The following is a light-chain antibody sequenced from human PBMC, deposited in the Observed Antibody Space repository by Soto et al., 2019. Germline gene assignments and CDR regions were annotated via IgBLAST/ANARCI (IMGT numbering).Light chain of an antibody. CDR2: DAS. J-gene: IGKJ1*01. V-gene: IGKV3-11*01. Sequence: EIVLTQSPATLSLSPGERATLSCRASQSVSSYLAWYQQNPGQAPRLLIYDASNRTTGIPARFSGSESGTDFTLTISSLEPEDFAVYYCQQRSNWPPTFGQGNKVEI. CDR1: QSVSSY. CDR3: QQRSNWPPT.